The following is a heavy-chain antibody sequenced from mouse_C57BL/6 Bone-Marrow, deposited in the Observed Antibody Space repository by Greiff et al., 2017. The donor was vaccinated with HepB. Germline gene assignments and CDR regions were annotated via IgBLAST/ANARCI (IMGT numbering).Heavy chain of an antibody. D-gene: IGHD1-1*01. Sequence: EAKVVESEGGLVQPGSSMKLSCTASGFTFSDYYMAWVRQVPEKGLEWVANINYDGSSTYYLDSLKSRFIISRDNAKNILYLQMSSLKSEDTATYYCAREGGLYYYGSSPFAYWGQGTLVTVSA. J-gene: IGHJ3*01. CDR2: INYDGSST. CDR1: GFTFSDYY. CDR3: AREGGLYYYGSSPFAY. V-gene: IGHV5-16*01.